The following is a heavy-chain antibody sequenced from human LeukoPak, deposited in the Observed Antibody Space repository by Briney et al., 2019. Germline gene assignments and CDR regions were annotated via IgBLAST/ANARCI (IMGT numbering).Heavy chain of an antibody. J-gene: IGHJ4*02. Sequence: SETLSLTCTVSGVSISNYYWSWIRQPPGKGLEWIGYIYYSGNTNYNPSLKSRVTISVDTSKNQFSLKLNSVTAADTAVYFCARHGPAATGTGYFDSWGQGTLVTVSS. CDR3: ARHGPAATGTGYFDS. CDR1: GVSISNYY. V-gene: IGHV4-59*01. CDR2: IYYSGNT. D-gene: IGHD6-13*01.